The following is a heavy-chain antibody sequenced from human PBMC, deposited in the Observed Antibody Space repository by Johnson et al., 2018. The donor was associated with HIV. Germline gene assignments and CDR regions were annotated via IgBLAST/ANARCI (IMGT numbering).Heavy chain of an antibody. CDR1: GFKLYEYD. J-gene: IGHJ3*02. V-gene: IGHV3-7*02. CDR3: ARVRGGTGHGAFDI. CDR2: IKQDGSEK. Sequence: VQLVESGGDVVRPGGSLRISCVASGFKLYEYDVSWVRQAPGKGLEWVANIKQDGSEKYYVDSVKGRFTISRDNAKNSLYLQMNSLRTEDTAVYYCARVRGGTGHGAFDIWGQGTMVTVSS.